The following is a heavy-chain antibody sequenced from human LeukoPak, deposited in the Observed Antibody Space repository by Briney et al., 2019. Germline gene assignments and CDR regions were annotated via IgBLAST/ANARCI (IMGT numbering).Heavy chain of an antibody. J-gene: IGHJ3*02. D-gene: IGHD3-10*01. V-gene: IGHV4-39*01. Sequence: PSETLSLTCTDSGGSISSSSYYWGWIRQPPGKGLEWIGSIYYSGSTYYNPSLKSRVTISVDTSKNQFSLKLSSVTAADTAVYYCATRRITMVRGVSNAFDIWGQGAMVTVSS. CDR2: IYYSGST. CDR3: ATRRITMVRGVSNAFDI. CDR1: GGSISSSSYY.